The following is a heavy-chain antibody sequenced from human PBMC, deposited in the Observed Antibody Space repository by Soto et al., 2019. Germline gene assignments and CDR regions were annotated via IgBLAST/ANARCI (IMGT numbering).Heavy chain of an antibody. V-gene: IGHV3-30-3*01. D-gene: IGHD3-22*01. Sequence: QVQLVESGGGVVQPGRSLRLSCAASGFTFSSYAMHWVRQAPGKGLEWVAVISYDGSNKYYADSVKGRFTISRDNSKNTLYLQMNSLRAEDTAVYYCAREMGDTMIVVVYRYYFDYWGQGTLVTVSS. CDR3: AREMGDTMIVVVYRYYFDY. CDR1: GFTFSSYA. CDR2: ISYDGSNK. J-gene: IGHJ4*02.